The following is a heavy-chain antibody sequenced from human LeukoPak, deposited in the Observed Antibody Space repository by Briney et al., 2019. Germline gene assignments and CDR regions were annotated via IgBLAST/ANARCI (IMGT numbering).Heavy chain of an antibody. V-gene: IGHV4-59*01. CDR2: IYYSGST. J-gene: IGHJ4*02. D-gene: IGHD2-2*01. CDR1: GGSITSYY. Sequence: PSETLSLTCTVSGGSITSYYWSWIRQPPGKGLEWIGYIYYSGSTNYNPSLKSRVTISVDTSKNQFSLKVNSVTAADTAVYYCARGRGRLVPVDYWGQGTLVTVSS. CDR3: ARGRGRLVPVDY.